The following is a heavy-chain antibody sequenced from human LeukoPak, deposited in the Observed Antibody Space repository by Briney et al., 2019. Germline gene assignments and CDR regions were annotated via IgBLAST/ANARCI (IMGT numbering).Heavy chain of an antibody. J-gene: IGHJ4*02. V-gene: IGHV3-15*01. CDR1: GFTVSSNY. CDR3: TTDVGSSWYVLDY. D-gene: IGHD6-13*01. CDR2: IKSKTDGGTT. Sequence: GGSLRLSCAASGFTVSSNYMSWVRQAPGKGLEWVGRIKSKTDGGTTDYAAPVKGRFTISRDDSKNTLYPQMNSLKTEDTAVYYCTTDVGSSWYVLDYWGQGTLVTVSS.